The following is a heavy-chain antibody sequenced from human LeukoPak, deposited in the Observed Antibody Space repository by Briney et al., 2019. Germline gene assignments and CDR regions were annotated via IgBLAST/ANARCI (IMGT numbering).Heavy chain of an antibody. D-gene: IGHD3-3*02. J-gene: IGHJ4*02. Sequence: GGSLRLSCAASGFTFTNYVMNWVRQAPGKGLEWVAMISYDGSNEYYADSVQGRFTISRDNSKNTLYLQINGLKIEDTALYYCTNLPLHRPFNTSKGSFDSWGQGTLVTVSS. V-gene: IGHV3-30*18. CDR2: ISYDGSNE. CDR1: GFTFTNYV. CDR3: TNLPLHRPFNTSKGSFDS.